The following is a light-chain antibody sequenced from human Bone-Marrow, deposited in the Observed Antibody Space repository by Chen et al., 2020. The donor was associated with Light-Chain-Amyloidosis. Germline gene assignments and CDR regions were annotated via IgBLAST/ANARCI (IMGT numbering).Light chain of an antibody. CDR2: DNS. V-gene: IGLV3-21*02. CDR1: NIGATS. CDR3: QVGDRSSDRPV. Sequence: SYVLTQPSSLSVAPERTAMLACGGNNIGATSVHWYQQTPGQPPLLVVYDNSDRPSGIPQLLSGSNAGNTATLTISRVEDGEEADYYCQVGDRSSDRPVFGGGTKLTVL. J-gene: IGLJ3*02.